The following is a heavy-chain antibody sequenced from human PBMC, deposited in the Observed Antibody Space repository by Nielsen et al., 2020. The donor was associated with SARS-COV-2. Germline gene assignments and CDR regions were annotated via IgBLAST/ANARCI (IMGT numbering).Heavy chain of an antibody. CDR2: ISYDGSNK. J-gene: IGHJ4*02. CDR3: LPYYFDY. CDR1: GFTFISYG. V-gene: IGHV3-30*03. Sequence: GGSLRLSCASSGFTFISYGMHWVRQAPGKGLEWVAVISYDGSNKYYADSVKGRFTISRDNSKNTLYLQMNSLRAEDTAVYYCLPYYFDYWGQGTLVTVSS.